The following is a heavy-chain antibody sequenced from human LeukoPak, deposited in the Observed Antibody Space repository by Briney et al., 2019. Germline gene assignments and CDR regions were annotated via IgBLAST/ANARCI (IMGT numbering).Heavy chain of an antibody. CDR3: ARVGAATYYWYYMDV. V-gene: IGHV3-7*01. Sequence: GGSLRLSCEASGFTFSSYWMSWVRQAPGKGLEWVANIKQDGSDKYYVDSLKGRFTVSRDNAKNSLYLQINSLRVGDTAVYFCARVGAATYYWYYMDVWGKGTTVTVSS. CDR2: IKQDGSDK. D-gene: IGHD2-15*01. J-gene: IGHJ6*03. CDR1: GFTFSSYW.